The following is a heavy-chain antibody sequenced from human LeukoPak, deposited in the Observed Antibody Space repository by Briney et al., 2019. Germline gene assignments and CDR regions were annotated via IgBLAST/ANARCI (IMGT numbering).Heavy chain of an antibody. CDR2: IWYGGSNK. CDR3: AREVGISMIVSEPGFDY. Sequence: GRSLRLLCAASGFPFSSYGMHWVRQAPGKGLEWVAVIWYGGSNKYYADSVKGRFTISRDNSKNTLYLQMNSLRAEDTAVYYCAREVGISMIVSEPGFDYWGQGTLVTVSS. D-gene: IGHD3-22*01. CDR1: GFPFSSYG. J-gene: IGHJ4*02. V-gene: IGHV3-33*01.